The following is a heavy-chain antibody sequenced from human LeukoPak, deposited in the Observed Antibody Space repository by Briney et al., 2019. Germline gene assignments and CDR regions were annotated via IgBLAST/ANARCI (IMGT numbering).Heavy chain of an antibody. CDR2: ISETGGVT. V-gene: IGHV3-23*01. CDR3: ARDSSHYLGSSDY. J-gene: IGHJ4*02. CDR1: GFTFSSHG. Sequence: GGSLRLSCAASGFTFSSHGMHWVRQAPGKGLEWVSVISETGGVTHYADSMKGRFTISRDNIKNTLNLQMNSLRAEDTAIYYCARDSSHYLGSSDYWGQGTLVTVSS. D-gene: IGHD6-6*01.